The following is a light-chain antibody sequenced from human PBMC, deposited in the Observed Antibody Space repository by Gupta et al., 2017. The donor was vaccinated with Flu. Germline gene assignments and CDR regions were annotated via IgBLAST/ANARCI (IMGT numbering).Light chain of an antibody. CDR2: GAS. CDR3: QQYKNWPTYN. CDR1: QSVRSN. Sequence: EIVMTQSPATLSVSPGERATLSCRASQSVRSNLAWYQQKPGQAPRLLIYGASTRATGVPARFSVSGSGTEFTLTISSLQYEDFAVYYCQQYKNWPTYNFGQGTKLEIK. V-gene: IGKV3-15*01. J-gene: IGKJ2*01.